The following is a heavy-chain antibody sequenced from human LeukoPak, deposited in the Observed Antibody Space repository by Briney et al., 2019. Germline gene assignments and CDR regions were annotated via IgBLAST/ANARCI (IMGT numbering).Heavy chain of an antibody. CDR2: IIPIFGTA. CDR3: AGAQRFLEWYYLY. D-gene: IGHD3-3*01. Sequence: SVKVSCKASGGTFSSYAISWVRQAPGQGLEWMGGIIPIFGTANYAQKFQGRVTITADESTSTAYMELSSLRSEDTAVYYCAGAQRFLEWYYLYWGQGTLVTVSS. V-gene: IGHV1-69*13. CDR1: GGTFSSYA. J-gene: IGHJ4*02.